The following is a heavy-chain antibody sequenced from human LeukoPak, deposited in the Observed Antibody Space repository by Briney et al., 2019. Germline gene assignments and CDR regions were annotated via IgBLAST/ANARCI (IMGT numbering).Heavy chain of an antibody. J-gene: IGHJ4*02. V-gene: IGHV3-23*01. CDR2: IGSGSST. CDR3: AKAPVRGAVTGY. CDR1: RFTFTNYA. D-gene: IGHD2-21*02. Sequence: PGGSLRLSCAASRFTFTNYAMSWVRQAPGKGLEWVSTIGSGSSTYYADSVKGRFTNSRDNSKNTLYLQMNSLRAEDTAVYYCAKAPVRGAVTGYWGQGTLVTVSS.